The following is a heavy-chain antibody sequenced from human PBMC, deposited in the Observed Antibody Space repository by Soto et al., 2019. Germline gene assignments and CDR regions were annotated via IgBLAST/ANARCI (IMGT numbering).Heavy chain of an antibody. D-gene: IGHD5-12*01. CDR2: INWNGGST. CDR1: GFTFDDYG. J-gene: IGHJ3*02. CDR3: ARDLVDGYNFGSAFDI. V-gene: IGHV3-20*04. Sequence: SGGSLRLSCAASGFTFDDYGMSWVRQAPGKGLEWVSGINWNGGSTGYADSVKGRFTISRDNAKNSLYLQMNSLRAEDTALYYCARDLVDGYNFGSAFDIWGQGTMVTVSS.